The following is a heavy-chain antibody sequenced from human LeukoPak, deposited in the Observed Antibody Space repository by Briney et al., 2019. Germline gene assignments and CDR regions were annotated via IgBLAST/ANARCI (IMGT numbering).Heavy chain of an antibody. CDR2: INTNTGNP. CDR3: AILGSYYYYYYMDV. D-gene: IGHD3-16*01. CDR1: GYTFTSYA. V-gene: IGHV7-4-1*02. J-gene: IGHJ6*03. Sequence: GASGKVSCKAFGYTFTSYAMNWVRQAPGQGLEWMGWINTNTGNPTYAQGFTGRFVFSLDTSVSTAYLQISSLKAEDTAVYYCAILGSYYYYYYMDVWGKGTTVTVSS.